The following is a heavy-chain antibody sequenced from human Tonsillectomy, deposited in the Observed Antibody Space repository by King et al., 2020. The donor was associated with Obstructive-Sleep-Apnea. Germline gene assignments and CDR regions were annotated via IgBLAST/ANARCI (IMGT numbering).Heavy chain of an antibody. V-gene: IGHV3-30*04. Sequence: QLVQSGGGVVQPGRSLRLSCAASGFTFSSYAMHWVRQAPGKGLEWVAVISYDGSNKYYADSVKGRFTISRDNSKNTLYLQMNSLRAEDTAVYYCARELGATFDYWGQGTLVTVSS. J-gene: IGHJ4*02. CDR1: GFTFSSYA. CDR2: ISYDGSNK. CDR3: ARELGATFDY. D-gene: IGHD1-26*01.